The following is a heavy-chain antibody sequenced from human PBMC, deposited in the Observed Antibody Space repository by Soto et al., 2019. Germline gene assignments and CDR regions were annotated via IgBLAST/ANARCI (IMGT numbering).Heavy chain of an antibody. CDR2: IIPILGIA. CDR3: ARCDWEYQHPGGMDV. J-gene: IGHJ6*02. V-gene: IGHV1-69*02. CDR1: GGTFSSYT. Sequence: QVQLVQSGAEVKKPGSSVKVSCKASGGTFSSYTISWVRQAPGQGLEWMGRIIPILGIANYAQKFQGRVTITADKSTSTAYMELSSLRSEDTAVYYCARCDWEYQHPGGMDVWGQGTTVTVSS. D-gene: IGHD2-2*01.